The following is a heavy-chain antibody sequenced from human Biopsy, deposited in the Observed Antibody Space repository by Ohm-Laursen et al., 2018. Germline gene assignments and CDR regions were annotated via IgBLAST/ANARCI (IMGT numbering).Heavy chain of an antibody. D-gene: IGHD3-16*01. Sequence: SVKVSCKVSGYTFTAYYIHWMRQAPGQGLEWMGWINPATGETRYAQRFQGRVTMTRDTSVTTAYMQLSSLTSDDTALYYCAKPSGGVSTIGFDPWGQGTQVIVSS. J-gene: IGHJ5*02. CDR3: AKPSGGVSTIGFDP. CDR2: INPATGET. CDR1: GYTFTAYY. V-gene: IGHV1-2*02.